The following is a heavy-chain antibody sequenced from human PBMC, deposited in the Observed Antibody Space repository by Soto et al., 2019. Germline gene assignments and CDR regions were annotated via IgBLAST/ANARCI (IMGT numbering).Heavy chain of an antibody. CDR2: VIPILGNV. J-gene: IGHJ1*01. Sequence: QVQLVQSGAEAKKPGSSVKVSCTASGGTFSSYTITWVRQAPGQGLEWMGRVIPILGNVNYAQNFQDRVTITADKSTSKAYMELSRLRSEDTAVYYCAGESYYGSYWIWGQGTLVTVSS. CDR1: GGTFSSYT. CDR3: AGESYYGSYWI. D-gene: IGHD3-10*01. V-gene: IGHV1-69*08.